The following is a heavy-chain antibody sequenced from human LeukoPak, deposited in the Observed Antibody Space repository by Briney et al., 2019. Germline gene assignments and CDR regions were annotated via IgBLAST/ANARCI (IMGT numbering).Heavy chain of an antibody. J-gene: IGHJ4*02. V-gene: IGHV3-43*01. CDR1: GFTFSSYG. CDR3: AKDRSRSYSSFDA. Sequence: GGSLRLSCAASGFTFSSYGMHWVRQVPGKGLEWVSVTGWNSESKYYLESVKGRFTISRDNSKNSLYLQMNSLRPEDTAFYYCAKDRSRSYSSFDAWGQGTLVTVSS. CDR2: TGWNSESK. D-gene: IGHD6-19*01.